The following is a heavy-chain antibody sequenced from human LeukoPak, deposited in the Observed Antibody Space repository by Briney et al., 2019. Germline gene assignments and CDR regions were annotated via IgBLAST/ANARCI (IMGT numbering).Heavy chain of an antibody. V-gene: IGHV4-34*01. Sequence: SETLSLTCAVYGGSFSGYYWSWIRQPPGKGLEWIGEIYHSGSTNYNPSLKSRVTISVDKSKNQFSLKLSSVTAADTAVYYCASRIQLWLLGAFDIWGQGTMVTVSS. D-gene: IGHD5-18*01. J-gene: IGHJ3*02. CDR2: IYHSGST. CDR1: GGSFSGYY. CDR3: ASRIQLWLLGAFDI.